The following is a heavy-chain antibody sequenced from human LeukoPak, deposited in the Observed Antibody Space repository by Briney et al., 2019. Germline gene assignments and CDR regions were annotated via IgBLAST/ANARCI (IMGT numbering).Heavy chain of an antibody. CDR2: ISGSGGST. Sequence: GGSLRLSCAASGFTFSSYAMSWVRPAPGKGLEWVSAISGSGGSTYYADSVKGRFTISRDNSKNTLYLQMNSLRAEDTAVYYCAKVSGPHKYYFDYWGQGTLVTVSS. CDR1: GFTFSSYA. J-gene: IGHJ4*02. V-gene: IGHV3-23*01. CDR3: AKVSGPHKYYFDY.